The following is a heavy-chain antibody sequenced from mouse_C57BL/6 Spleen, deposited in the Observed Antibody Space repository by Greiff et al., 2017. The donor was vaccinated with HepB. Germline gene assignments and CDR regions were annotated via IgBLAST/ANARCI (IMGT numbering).Heavy chain of an antibody. CDR3: ARRSSIYYAMDY. J-gene: IGHJ4*01. CDR2: IYPGDGDT. Sequence: QVQLQQSGAELVKPGASVKISCKASGYAFSSYWMNWVKQRPGKGLEWIGQIYPGDGDTNYNGKFKGKATLTADKSSSTAYMQLSSLTSEDSAVYFCARRSSIYYAMDYWGQGTSVTVSS. CDR1: GYAFSSYW. V-gene: IGHV1-80*01. D-gene: IGHD1-1*01.